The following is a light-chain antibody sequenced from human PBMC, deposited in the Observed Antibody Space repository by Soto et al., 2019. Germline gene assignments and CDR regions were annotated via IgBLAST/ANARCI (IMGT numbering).Light chain of an antibody. CDR1: QRLSSY. V-gene: IGKV1-9*01. Sequence: DLQLTQSPSFQSALVGNRVTITCRASQRLSSYVAWYHQKSGKAPKLLIYAASTLQSVVLSRFSGSGSGTEFTLTLKSLQTQDFATYDYQQRNSYQLTFGLGTKEEIK. CDR2: AAS. CDR3: QQRNSYQLT. J-gene: IGKJ4*01.